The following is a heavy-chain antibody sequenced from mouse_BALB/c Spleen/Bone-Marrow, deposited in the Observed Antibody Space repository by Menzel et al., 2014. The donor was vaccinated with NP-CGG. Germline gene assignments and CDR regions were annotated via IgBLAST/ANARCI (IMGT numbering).Heavy chain of an antibody. J-gene: IGHJ4*01. CDR1: GFTFSSYT. CDR3: ARQLGLRWAMDY. D-gene: IGHD3-1*01. V-gene: IGHV5-12-2*01. Sequence: EVQGVESGGGLVQPGGSLKLSCAASGFTFSSYTVSWVRPTPEKRLEWVAYISNGGGSTYYPDTVKGRFTISRDNAKNTLYLQMSSLKSEDTAMYYCARQLGLRWAMDYWGQGTSVTVSS. CDR2: ISNGGGST.